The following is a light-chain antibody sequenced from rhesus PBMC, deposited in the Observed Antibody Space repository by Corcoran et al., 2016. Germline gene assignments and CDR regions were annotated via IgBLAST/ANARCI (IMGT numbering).Light chain of an antibody. V-gene: IGKV1-25*01. CDR2: GAS. J-gene: IGKJ3*01. CDR3: QHYYSPPFT. CDR1: QDISTD. Sequence: DIQMTQSPSSLSASVGDRVTITCRASQDISTDLDWYQQKTGKTPKFLIYGASTLETGIPSRFSGSGAGTDFTLSISSLQSEDFATYYCQHYYSPPFTFGPGTNLDIK.